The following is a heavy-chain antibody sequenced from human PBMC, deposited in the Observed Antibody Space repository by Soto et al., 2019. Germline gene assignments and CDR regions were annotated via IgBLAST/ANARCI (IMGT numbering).Heavy chain of an antibody. D-gene: IGHD6-13*01. Sequence: PSETLSLTCTVSGGSISSYYWSWIRQPPGKGLEWIGYIYYSGSTNYNPSLKSRVTISVDTSKNQFSLKLSSVTAADTAVYYCARQGYSSPYPPFHFDYWGQGTLVTVSS. CDR1: GGSISSYY. CDR2: IYYSGST. J-gene: IGHJ4*02. V-gene: IGHV4-59*08. CDR3: ARQGYSSPYPPFHFDY.